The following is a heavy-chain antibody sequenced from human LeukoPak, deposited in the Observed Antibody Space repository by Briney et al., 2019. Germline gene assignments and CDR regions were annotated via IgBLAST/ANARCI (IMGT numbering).Heavy chain of an antibody. V-gene: IGHV4-34*01. D-gene: IGHD2-2*01. CDR1: GGSFSGYY. CDR3: ARDAVPARLRVIRYFDS. Sequence: SETLSLTCAVYGGSFSGYYWSWIRQPPGKGLEWIGEINHNGRTNYNPSLTSRVTISMDTSKNQFSLQLTSVTAADTAVYYCARDAVPARLRVIRYFDSWGQGTLVTVSS. CDR2: INHNGRT. J-gene: IGHJ4*02.